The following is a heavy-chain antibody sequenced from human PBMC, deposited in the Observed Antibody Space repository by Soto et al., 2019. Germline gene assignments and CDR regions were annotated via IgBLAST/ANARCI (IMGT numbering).Heavy chain of an antibody. CDR2: INHSGST. J-gene: IGHJ4*02. Sequence: SETLSLTCAVYGGSFSGYYWSWIRQPPGKGLEWIGEINHSGSTNYNPSLKSRVTISVDTSKNQFSLKLSSVTAADTAVYYCASPSVPAAMPFDYWGQGTLVTVSS. V-gene: IGHV4-34*01. CDR1: GGSFSGYY. CDR3: ASPSVPAAMPFDY. D-gene: IGHD2-2*01.